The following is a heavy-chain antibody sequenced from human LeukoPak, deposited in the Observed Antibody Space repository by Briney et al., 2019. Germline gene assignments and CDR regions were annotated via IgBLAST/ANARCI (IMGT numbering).Heavy chain of an antibody. D-gene: IGHD6-13*01. Sequence: GGSLRLSCAASGFTFSSYAMSWVRQAPGKGLEWVSAISGSGGSTYYADSVKGRFTISRDNPKNTLYLQMNSLRAEDTAVYYCAKALVEQQLLAYFDYWGQGTLVTVSS. J-gene: IGHJ4*02. V-gene: IGHV3-23*01. CDR2: ISGSGGST. CDR1: GFTFSSYA. CDR3: AKALVEQQLLAYFDY.